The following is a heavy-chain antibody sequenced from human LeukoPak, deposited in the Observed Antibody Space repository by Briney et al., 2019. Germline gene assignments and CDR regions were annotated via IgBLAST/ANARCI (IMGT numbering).Heavy chain of an antibody. V-gene: IGHV4-30-4*01. CDR1: GGSISSGDYY. D-gene: IGHD3-22*01. Sequence: PSQTLSLTCTVSGGSISSGDYYWSWIRQPPGKGLEWIGYIYYSGSTYYNPSLKSRVTVSVDTSKNQFSLKLSSVTAADTAVYYCASVGEYYYDSSGYYIDYWGQGTLVTVSS. J-gene: IGHJ4*02. CDR2: IYYSGST. CDR3: ASVGEYYYDSSGYYIDY.